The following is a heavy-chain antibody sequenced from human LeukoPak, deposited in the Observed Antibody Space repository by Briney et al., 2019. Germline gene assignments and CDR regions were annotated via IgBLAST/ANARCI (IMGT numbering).Heavy chain of an antibody. V-gene: IGHV4-34*01. CDR1: GGSLSGYY. J-gene: IGHJ4*02. D-gene: IGHD5-18*01. CDR2: INHSGST. CDR3: ARGRGYSYVSRGIYFHY. Sequence: PSETLSLTCAVSGGSLSGYYWTWIRQPPGKGLEWIGEINHSGSTNYNPSLKSRVTISVDTSKNQFSLKLSSVTAADTAVYYCARGRGYSYVSRGIYFHYWGQRPLVTVSP.